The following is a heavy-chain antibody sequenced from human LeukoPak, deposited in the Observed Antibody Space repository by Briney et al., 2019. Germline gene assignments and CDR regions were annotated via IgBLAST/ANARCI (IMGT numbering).Heavy chain of an antibody. V-gene: IGHV3-30*04. Sequence: PGRSLRLSCAASGFTFSSYAMHWVRQAPGKGLEWVAVMSYDGSNKYYADSVKGRFTISRDNSKNTLYLQLNSPRAEDTAVYYCATQPCSGGRCYLLHWGQGTLVTVSS. J-gene: IGHJ4*02. D-gene: IGHD2-15*01. CDR3: ATQPCSGGRCYLLH. CDR1: GFTFSSYA. CDR2: MSYDGSNK.